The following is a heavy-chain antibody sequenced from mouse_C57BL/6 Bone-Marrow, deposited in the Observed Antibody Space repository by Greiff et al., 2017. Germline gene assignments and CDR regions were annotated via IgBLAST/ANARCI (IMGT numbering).Heavy chain of an antibody. Sequence: QVQLTQSGAELVRPGTSVKVSCKASGYAFTHSLIEWVKQRPGQGLEWIGVINPGSGGTNYNEKFKGKATLTAYKSSSTAYMQLSSLTSEDSAVYFCAREWLAYAMDYWGQGTSVTVSS. CDR2: INPGSGGT. CDR1: GYAFTHSL. D-gene: IGHD2-2*01. V-gene: IGHV1-54*01. J-gene: IGHJ4*01. CDR3: AREWLAYAMDY.